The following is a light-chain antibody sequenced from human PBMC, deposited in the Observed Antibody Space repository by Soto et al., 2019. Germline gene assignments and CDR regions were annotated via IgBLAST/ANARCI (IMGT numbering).Light chain of an antibody. Sequence: DIQLTQSPSTLSASVGDRVTITCRASQSISSWLAWYQQKPGKAPNLLIYKTSNLESGVPSRFSGSGSGTEVTLTISSLQPDDFATYYCQYYNDYCWTCGQGTKVEIK. CDR3: QYYNDYCWT. V-gene: IGKV1-5*03. J-gene: IGKJ1*01. CDR1: QSISSW. CDR2: KTS.